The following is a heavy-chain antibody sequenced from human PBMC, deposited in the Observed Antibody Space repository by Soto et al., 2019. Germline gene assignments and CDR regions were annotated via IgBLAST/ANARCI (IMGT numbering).Heavy chain of an antibody. V-gene: IGHV4-59*02. J-gene: IGHJ4*02. CDR1: GGSGSGYH. Sequence: QVQLQESGPRLVKPSETLSLTCTVSGGSGSGYHWNWVRQPPGKRLEWIGHIYYSGTTNYNPSLKSRITISIDTSKNQCSLKMNSVTAADTAVYYCARGQTNIWYFDHWGQGTLVTVSS. CDR2: IYYSGTT. CDR3: ARGQTNIWYFDH.